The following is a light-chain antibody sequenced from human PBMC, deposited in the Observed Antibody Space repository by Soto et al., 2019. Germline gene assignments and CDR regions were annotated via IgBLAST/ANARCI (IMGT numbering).Light chain of an antibody. CDR2: GAS. CDR1: QGVTSSY. V-gene: IGKV3-20*01. J-gene: IGKJ2*01. Sequence: EIVLTQSPGTLSLSPGARATLSCRASQGVTSSYLAWYQQKPGQAPRLLIYGASTRATGIPDRFRGSGSGTDFPLTISRLEPEDFAVYYCQQDGSAPYTFGQGTKLEIK. CDR3: QQDGSAPYT.